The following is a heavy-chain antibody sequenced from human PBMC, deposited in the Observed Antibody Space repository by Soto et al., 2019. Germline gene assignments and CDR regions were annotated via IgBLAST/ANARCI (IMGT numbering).Heavy chain of an antibody. CDR1: GFSLSTSGVG. J-gene: IGHJ4*02. Sequence: QITLKESGPTLVKPTQTLTLTCTFSGFSLSTSGVGVGWIRQPPGKALEWLALIYWNDDKRYSPSLKSRLTITKDTSKNQVVLTMTNMDPVDTATYYCAHSLLTDGYQSSPFDYWGQGTLVTVSS. CDR3: AHSLLTDGYQSSPFDY. CDR2: IYWNDDK. D-gene: IGHD5-12*01. V-gene: IGHV2-5*01.